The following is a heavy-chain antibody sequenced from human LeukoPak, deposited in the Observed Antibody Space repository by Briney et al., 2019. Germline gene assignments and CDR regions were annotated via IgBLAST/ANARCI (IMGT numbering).Heavy chain of an antibody. CDR3: ARDYYSYGHFDY. J-gene: IGHJ4*02. D-gene: IGHD5-18*01. V-gene: IGHV4-59*12. CDR2: IYYSGST. Sequence: GTLRLSCAASGFTFSSYGMNWVRQAPGKGLEWIGSIYYSGSTNYNPSLKSRVTMSVDTSKNQFSLKLSSVTAADTAVYYCARDYYSYGHFDYWGQGTLVTVSS. CDR1: GFTFSSYG.